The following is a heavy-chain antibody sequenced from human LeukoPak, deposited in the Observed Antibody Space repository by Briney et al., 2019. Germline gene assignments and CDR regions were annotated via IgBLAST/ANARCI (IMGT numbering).Heavy chain of an antibody. J-gene: IGHJ4*02. CDR2: IKPYGSGK. V-gene: IGHV3-7*01. CDR1: GFAFSSYW. D-gene: IGHD6-19*01. Sequence: GGSLRLSCAASGFAFSSYWMTWVRQAPGKGLEWVANIKPYGSGKNYVDSVKGRFTISRDNAKNSLYLQMKGLRVEDTAVYYCSSQPAVLDLDCWGQGTLVTVSS. CDR3: SSQPAVLDLDC.